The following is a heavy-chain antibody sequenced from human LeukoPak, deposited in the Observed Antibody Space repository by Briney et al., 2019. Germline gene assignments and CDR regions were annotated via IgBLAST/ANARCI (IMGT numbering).Heavy chain of an antibody. CDR3: ARVAYSGSFSFDY. J-gene: IGHJ4*02. CDR1: GYTFTSYE. V-gene: IGHV1-18*01. Sequence: ASVKVSCKTSGYTFTSYEISWVRQAPGQGLEWMGWINPYNGNTNYAQSLQGRATMTTDTSTSTAYMDLRSLRSDDTAVYYCARVAYSGSFSFDYWGQGSLVTVSS. D-gene: IGHD1-26*01. CDR2: INPYNGNT.